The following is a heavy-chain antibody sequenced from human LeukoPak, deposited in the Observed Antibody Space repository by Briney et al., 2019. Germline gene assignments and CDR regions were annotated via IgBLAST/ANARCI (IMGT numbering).Heavy chain of an antibody. CDR1: RFTFSSYA. CDR3: AKDTYYYDSSGYDLFDY. Sequence: PGGSLRLSCAASRFTFSSYAMSWVRQAPGKGLEWVSAISGSGGITYYADSVKGRFTISRDNSKNTLYLQMNSLRAEDTAVYYCAKDTYYYDSSGYDLFDYWGQGTLVTVSS. V-gene: IGHV3-23*01. D-gene: IGHD3-22*01. J-gene: IGHJ4*02. CDR2: ISGSGGIT.